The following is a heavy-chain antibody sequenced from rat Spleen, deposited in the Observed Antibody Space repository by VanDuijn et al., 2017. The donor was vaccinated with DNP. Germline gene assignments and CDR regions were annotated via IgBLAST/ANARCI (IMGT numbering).Heavy chain of an antibody. CDR2: ISSDGSVT. CDR1: GFTFSDYY. CDR3: ALPVAPGD. J-gene: IGHJ2*01. V-gene: IGHV5-22*01. Sequence: EVQLVESGGGLVQPGRSMKLSCIASGFTFSDYYMAWVRQAPKRGLEWVATISSDGSVTYHRDSVKGRFTISRDNSKSRLYLQMDSLRSEDTATYYCALPVAPGDWGQGVMVTVSS. D-gene: IGHD1-4*01.